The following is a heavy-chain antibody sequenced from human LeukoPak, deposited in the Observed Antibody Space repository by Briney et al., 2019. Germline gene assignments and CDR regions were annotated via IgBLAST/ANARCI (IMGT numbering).Heavy chain of an antibody. J-gene: IGHJ4*02. Sequence: GGSLRLSCTASGFTFSNYWMSWVRQAPGKGLEWVANIKQDGSEKYYVDSVKGRFTISRDNAKNSLYLQMNSLRAEDTAVYYCARDKYSSSSYWGQGTLVTVSS. V-gene: IGHV3-7*05. CDR3: ARDKYSSSSY. CDR2: IKQDGSEK. CDR1: GFTFSNYW. D-gene: IGHD6-6*01.